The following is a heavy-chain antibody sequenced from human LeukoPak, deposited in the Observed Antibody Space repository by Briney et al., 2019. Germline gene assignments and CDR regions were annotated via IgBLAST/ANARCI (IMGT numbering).Heavy chain of an antibody. J-gene: IGHJ4*02. CDR2: INASGTGT. CDR1: GFNFSNHP. CDR3: ARDTHGHDYGDY. Sequence: GGSLRLSCVASGFNFSNHPLSWVRQAPGQGLEWVSAINASGTGTFYADSVRGRFVISRDNSEKKMFLQMNSLRAEDTAVYYCARDTHGHDYGDYWGQGTLVTVSS. V-gene: IGHV3-23*01.